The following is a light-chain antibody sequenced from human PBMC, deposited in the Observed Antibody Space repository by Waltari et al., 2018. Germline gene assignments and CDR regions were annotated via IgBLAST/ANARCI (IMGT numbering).Light chain of an antibody. V-gene: IGLV2-8*01. CDR1: SSDVGGYHY. Sequence: QSALTQPPSASGSPGQSVTISCTGTSSDVGGYHYVSCYQQHPGKAPKLMIYEVSKRPPGAPDPFSGSKSGNTASLTVSGLQAEDEADYYCSSYAGRNNLLFGGGTKLTVL. CDR3: SSYAGRNNLL. CDR2: EVS. J-gene: IGLJ3*02.